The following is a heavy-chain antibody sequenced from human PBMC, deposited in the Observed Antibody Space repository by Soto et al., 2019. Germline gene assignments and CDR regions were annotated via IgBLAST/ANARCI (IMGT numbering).Heavy chain of an antibody. V-gene: IGHV3-48*02. J-gene: IGHJ5*02. CDR3: ASHVDTSMVNRWFDP. CDR2: ISSKSTTI. D-gene: IGHD5-18*01. Sequence: EVQLVESGGGLVQPGGSLRLSCGASGYTFVSYSMNWVRQAPGKGLEWVSYISSKSTTIYYADSVKGRFTISRDNAKKSLYLQMNSLRDEDTAIYYCASHVDTSMVNRWFDPWGQGTLVSVSS. CDR1: GYTFVSYS.